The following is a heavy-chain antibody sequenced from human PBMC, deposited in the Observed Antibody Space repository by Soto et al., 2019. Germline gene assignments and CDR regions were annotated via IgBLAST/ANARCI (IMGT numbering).Heavy chain of an antibody. Sequence: KTXATLSLTCTVSGGSLGSSSYYWGWIRQSPGKGLEWIGNIYYSGNTFYNPSLKSRVTISVDTSKNQFYLHLSSVTAADTAIFYCESIAAPGTTHFDFWGQGTLVTVSS. CDR2: IYYSGNT. D-gene: IGHD6-13*01. CDR3: ESIAAPGTTHFDF. J-gene: IGHJ4*02. V-gene: IGHV4-39*01. CDR1: GGSLGSSSYY.